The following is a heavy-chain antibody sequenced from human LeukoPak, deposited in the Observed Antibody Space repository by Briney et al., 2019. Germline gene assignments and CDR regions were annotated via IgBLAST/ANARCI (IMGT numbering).Heavy chain of an antibody. V-gene: IGHV4-59*01. CDR1: GGSISSYY. CDR2: IYYSGST. Sequence: SETLSLTCTVSGGSISSYYWSWIRQPPGKGLEWIGYIYYSGSTSYNPSLKSRVTISVDTSKNQLSLKLSSVIAADTAVYYCARGNGELDYWGQGTLVTVSS. CDR3: ARGNGELDY. J-gene: IGHJ4*02. D-gene: IGHD1-26*01.